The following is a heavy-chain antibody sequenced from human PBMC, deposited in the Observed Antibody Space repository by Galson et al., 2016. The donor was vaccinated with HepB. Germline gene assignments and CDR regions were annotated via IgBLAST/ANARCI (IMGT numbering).Heavy chain of an antibody. CDR3: AKDHDRGWSYDY. CDR1: GFIVSTNY. J-gene: IGHJ4*02. CDR2: IYSSGDT. V-gene: IGHV3-53*01. D-gene: IGHD2-15*01. Sequence: SLRLSCAASGFIVSTNYMPWVRQAPGKGLEWVSIIYSSGDTYYADSVQGRFTISRDNSKNTLYLQMNSLRVEDTAVYYCAKDHDRGWSYDYWGQGILVTVSS.